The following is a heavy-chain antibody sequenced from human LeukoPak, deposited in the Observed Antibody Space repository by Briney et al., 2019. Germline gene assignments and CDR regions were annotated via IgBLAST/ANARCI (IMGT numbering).Heavy chain of an antibody. CDR3: ARDRVTSGGLNWFVP. V-gene: IGHV3-21*01. Sequence: GGSLRLSCAASGFTFSSYSKNWVRQAPGKGLEWVSSISSSSSYIYYADSVKGRFTISRDNAKNSLYLQMNSLGAEDTAVYYCARDRVTSGGLNWFVPWGQGTLVTVSS. J-gene: IGHJ5*02. CDR1: GFTFSSYS. CDR2: ISSSSSYI. D-gene: IGHD3-10*01.